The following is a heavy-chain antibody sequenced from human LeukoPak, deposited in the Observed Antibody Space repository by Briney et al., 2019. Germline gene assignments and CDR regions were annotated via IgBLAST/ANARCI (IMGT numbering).Heavy chain of an antibody. J-gene: IGHJ3*02. CDR3: AGAGTWADAFDI. CDR1: GYTFTNYD. CDR2: MNPKSGNT. V-gene: IGHV1-8*01. D-gene: IGHD6-19*01. Sequence: ASVKVSCKASGYTFTNYDINWVRQATGQGPEWMGWMNPKSGNTGYAQKFQGRVTMTRNTSISTAYMELSRLRPDDTAVYYCAGAGTWADAFDIWGQGTMVTVSS.